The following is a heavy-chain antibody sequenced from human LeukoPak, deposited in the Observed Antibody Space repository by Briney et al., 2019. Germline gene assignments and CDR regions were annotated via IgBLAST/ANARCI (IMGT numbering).Heavy chain of an antibody. V-gene: IGHV4-39*07. CDR3: AREMATIQGVDY. D-gene: IGHD5-24*01. CDR2: IYYSGST. Sequence: PSETLSLTCTVSGGSISSSSYYWGWIRQPPGKGLEWIGSIYYSGSTYYNPSLKSRVTISVDTSKNQFSLKLSPVTAADTAVYYCAREMATIQGVDYWGQGTLVTVSS. CDR1: GGSISSSSYY. J-gene: IGHJ4*02.